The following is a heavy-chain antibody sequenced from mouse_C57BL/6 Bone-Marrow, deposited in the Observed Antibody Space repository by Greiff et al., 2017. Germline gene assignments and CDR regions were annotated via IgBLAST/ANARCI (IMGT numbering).Heavy chain of an antibody. CDR3: ARGAPYFDY. Sequence: VKLLESGAELVRPGASVKLSCKASGYTFTDYYINWVKQRPGQGLEWIARIYPGSGNTYYNEKFKGKATLTAEKSSSTAYMQLSSLTSEDSAVYFCARGAPYFDYWGQGTTLTVSS. V-gene: IGHV1-76*01. J-gene: IGHJ2*01. CDR1: GYTFTDYY. CDR2: IYPGSGNT.